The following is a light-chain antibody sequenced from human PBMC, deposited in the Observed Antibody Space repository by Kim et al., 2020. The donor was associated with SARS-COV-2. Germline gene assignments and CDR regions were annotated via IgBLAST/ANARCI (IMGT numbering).Light chain of an antibody. Sequence: GQSDTISCPGSSTNFGRYTVNWSQQPPGTAPKLLIYSNNQRPSGVPDRFSGSKSGTSASLAISGLQSEDEADYYCAAWDDSLNGPVFGGGTQLTVL. CDR1: STNFGRYT. J-gene: IGLJ3*02. CDR3: AAWDDSLNGPV. CDR2: SNN. V-gene: IGLV1-44*01.